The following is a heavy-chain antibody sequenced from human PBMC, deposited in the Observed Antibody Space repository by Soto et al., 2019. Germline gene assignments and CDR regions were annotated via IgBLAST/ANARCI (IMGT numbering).Heavy chain of an antibody. CDR2: IVVGSGNT. J-gene: IGHJ4*02. Sequence: VASVKVSCRASGFTFTSSAVQWVRQARGQRLEWIGWIVVGSGNTNYAQKFQERVTITRDMSTSTAYMELSSLRSEDTAVYYCAAVPMTTVTSYFDYWGQGTLVTVSS. D-gene: IGHD4-4*01. V-gene: IGHV1-58*01. CDR3: AAVPMTTVTSYFDY. CDR1: GFTFTSSA.